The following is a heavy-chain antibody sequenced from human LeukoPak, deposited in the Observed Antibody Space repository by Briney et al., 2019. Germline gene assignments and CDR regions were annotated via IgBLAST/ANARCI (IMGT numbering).Heavy chain of an antibody. CDR1: GGSISSGNYY. V-gene: IGHV4-61*02. Sequence: SETLSLTCTVSGGSISSGNYYWSWIRQPAGKGLEWIGRIYTSGSTNYNPSLKSRVTISVDTSKNQFSLKLSSVTAADTAVYYCARGPTIFGVAEGFDPWGQGTLVTVSS. CDR3: ARGPTIFGVAEGFDP. D-gene: IGHD3-3*01. CDR2: IYTSGST. J-gene: IGHJ5*02.